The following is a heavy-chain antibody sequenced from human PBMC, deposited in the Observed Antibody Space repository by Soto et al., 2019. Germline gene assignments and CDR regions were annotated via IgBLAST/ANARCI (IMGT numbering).Heavy chain of an antibody. V-gene: IGHV4-59*01. CDR2: IYYIGSN. Sequence: QVQLQESGPGLVKTSETLSLTCTVSCGSINSYYWSWIRQPPVEGLEWIGYIYYIGSNNYNPSHKSPVTISVDTSKNQFSLKLSSVTAADTAVYYCARGQGHYQGMDVWGQGTTVTVSS. J-gene: IGHJ6*02. CDR1: CGSINSYY. CDR3: ARGQGHYQGMDV.